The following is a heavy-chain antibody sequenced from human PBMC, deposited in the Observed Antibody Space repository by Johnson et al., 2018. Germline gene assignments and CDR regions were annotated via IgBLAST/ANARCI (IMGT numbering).Heavy chain of an antibody. CDR3: ARGTYCSSWGRMDV. Sequence: QVQLQESGPGLVKPSETXSLTCIVSGGSTSLYYWNWIRQPPGKGLEWIGHIYYGGSADYNPSLKSRVTLSVDTSKNEFSLSLSSVTAADTAIYFSARGTYCSSWGRMDVWGQGTTVIVSS. V-gene: IGHV4-59*01. D-gene: IGHD6-13*01. CDR1: GGSTSLYY. J-gene: IGHJ6*02. CDR2: IYYGGSA.